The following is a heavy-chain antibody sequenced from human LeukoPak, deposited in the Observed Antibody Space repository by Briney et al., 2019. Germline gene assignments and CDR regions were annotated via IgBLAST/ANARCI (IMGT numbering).Heavy chain of an antibody. CDR1: GFTFSSYA. J-gene: IGHJ4*02. Sequence: GGSLRLSCAASGFTFSSYAMSWVRQAPGKGLEWVGFIRSKAYGGTTEYAASVKGRFTISRDDSKSIAYLQMNSLKTEDTAVYYCTREVCSGGSCYSGYYFDYWGQGTLVTVSS. CDR2: IRSKAYGGTT. CDR3: TREVCSGGSCYSGYYFDY. V-gene: IGHV3-49*04. D-gene: IGHD2-15*01.